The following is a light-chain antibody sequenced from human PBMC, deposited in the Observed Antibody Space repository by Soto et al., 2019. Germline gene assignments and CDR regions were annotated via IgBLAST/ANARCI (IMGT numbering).Light chain of an antibody. CDR1: SSDVGSYKF. V-gene: IGLV2-23*01. CDR3: CSYAGSGTYV. CDR2: EGS. Sequence: QSVLTQPASVSGSPGQSITISCTGTSSDVGSYKFVSWHQQHPGKAPKLLIYEGSKRPSGVSNRFSGSKSGNTASLTISGLQAEDEADYYCCSYAGSGTYVFETGTKVTVL. J-gene: IGLJ1*01.